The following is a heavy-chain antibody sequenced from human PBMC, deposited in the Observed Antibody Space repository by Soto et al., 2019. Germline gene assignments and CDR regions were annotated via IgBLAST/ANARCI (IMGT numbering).Heavy chain of an antibody. CDR1: GFTFSSCA. CDR3: AAELGNSGYDGHDY. CDR2: IIYDGSDK. J-gene: IGHJ4*02. V-gene: IGHV3-30-3*01. D-gene: IGHD5-12*01. Sequence: QVQLVESGGGVGQPGRSLRLSCAASGFTFSSCAMHWVRQAPGKGLEWVAVIIYDGSDKYYADSVQGRFTISRDNSKNTLYLQMNSLRPEDTAVYYCAAELGNSGYDGHDYWGQGTLVTVSS.